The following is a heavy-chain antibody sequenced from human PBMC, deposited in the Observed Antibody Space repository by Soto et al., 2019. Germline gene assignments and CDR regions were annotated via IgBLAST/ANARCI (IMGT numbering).Heavy chain of an antibody. Sequence: QVQLVESGGGVVQPGRSLRLSCAASGFTFSSYGMHWVRQAPGKGLEWVAVISYDGSNKYYADSVKGRFTISRDNSKNTLYLQMNSLRAEDTAVYYCAKRKDGYNRDYGMDVWGQGTTVTVSS. CDR1: GFTFSSYG. J-gene: IGHJ6*02. CDR3: AKRKDGYNRDYGMDV. CDR2: ISYDGSNK. D-gene: IGHD5-12*01. V-gene: IGHV3-30*18.